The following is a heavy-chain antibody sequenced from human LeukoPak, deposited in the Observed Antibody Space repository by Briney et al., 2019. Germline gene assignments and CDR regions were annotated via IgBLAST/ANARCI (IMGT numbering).Heavy chain of an antibody. CDR1: GYTFTGYY. CDR2: INPNSGGT. Sequence: ASVKVSCKASGYTFTGYYMHWVRQAPGQGLEWMGWINPNSGGTNYAQKFQGRVTMTRDTSISTAYMELSGLRSDDTAVYYCARGQYSSSWFFYWGQGTLVTVSS. J-gene: IGHJ4*02. D-gene: IGHD6-13*01. V-gene: IGHV1-2*02. CDR3: ARGQYSSSWFFY.